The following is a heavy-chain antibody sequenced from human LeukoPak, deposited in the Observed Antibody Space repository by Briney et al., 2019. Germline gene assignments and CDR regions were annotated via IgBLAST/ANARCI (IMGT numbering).Heavy chain of an antibody. V-gene: IGHV3-30*02. Sequence: GGSLRLSCAASGFTFSSYGMHWVRQAPGKGLEWVAFIRYDGSNKYYADSVKGRFTISRDNSKNTLYLQMNSLRAEDTAVYYCAKDREPLRFLEWLLFGYWGQGTLVTVSS. CDR3: AKDREPLRFLEWLLFGY. D-gene: IGHD3-3*01. CDR2: IRYDGSNK. CDR1: GFTFSSYG. J-gene: IGHJ4*02.